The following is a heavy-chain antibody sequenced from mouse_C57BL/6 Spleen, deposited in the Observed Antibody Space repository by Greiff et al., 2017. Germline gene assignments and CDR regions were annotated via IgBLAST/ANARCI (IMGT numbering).Heavy chain of an antibody. Sequence: VQLQQPGAELVMPGASVKLSCKASGYTFTSYWMHWVKQRPGQGLEWIGEIDPSDSYTNYTQKFKGKSTLTVDTSSSTAYLQLSSLTSEDSAVYYCAVRDSNYRSYWYYDVWGTGTTVTAAS. D-gene: IGHD2-12*01. V-gene: IGHV1-69*01. CDR3: AVRDSNYRSYWYYDV. J-gene: IGHJ1*03. CDR2: IDPSDSYT. CDR1: GYTFTSYW.